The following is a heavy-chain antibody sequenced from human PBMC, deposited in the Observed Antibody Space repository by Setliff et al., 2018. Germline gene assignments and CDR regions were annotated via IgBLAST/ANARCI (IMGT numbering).Heavy chain of an antibody. CDR3: AKGYNYGPFS. V-gene: IGHV4-59*11. J-gene: IGHJ5*02. Sequence: SETLSLTCKVSGGSISSHYWSWIRQPPGKRLEWIGNIYYSGSTNYNPSLKSRVTKSLDTSKHQFSLKLSSVTAADTAVYYCAKGYNYGPFSWGQGTLVTVSS. D-gene: IGHD5-18*01. CDR2: IYYSGST. CDR1: GGSISSHY.